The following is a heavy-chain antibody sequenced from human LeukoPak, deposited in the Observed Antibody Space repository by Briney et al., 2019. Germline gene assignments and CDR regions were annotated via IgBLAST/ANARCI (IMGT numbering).Heavy chain of an antibody. D-gene: IGHD5-24*01. CDR2: INHSGST. CDR3: ARGYGYTFDY. J-gene: IGHJ4*02. Sequence: PSETLSLTCAVYGGSFSGYYWSWIRQPPGKGLEWIGEINHSGSTNYNPSLKSRVTISVDTSKNQFSLKLSSVTAADTAVYYCARGYGYTFDYWGQGTLVTVSS. V-gene: IGHV4-34*01. CDR1: GGSFSGYY.